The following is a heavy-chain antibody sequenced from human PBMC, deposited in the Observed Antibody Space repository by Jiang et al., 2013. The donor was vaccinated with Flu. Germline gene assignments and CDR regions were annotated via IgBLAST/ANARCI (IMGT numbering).Heavy chain of an antibody. J-gene: IGHJ6*02. D-gene: IGHD3-3*01. CDR1: GYTFTSYA. CDR2: INTNTGNP. V-gene: IGHV7-4-1*02. CDR3: ARGTPTYYDFWSGYPDYYYYGLDV. Sequence: QSGSELKKPGASVKVSCKASGYTFTSYAMNWVRQAPGQGLEWMGWINTNTGNPTYAQGFTGRFVFSLDTSVSTAYLQISSLKAEDTAVYYCARGTPTYYDFWSGYPDYYYYGLDVWGQGTTV.